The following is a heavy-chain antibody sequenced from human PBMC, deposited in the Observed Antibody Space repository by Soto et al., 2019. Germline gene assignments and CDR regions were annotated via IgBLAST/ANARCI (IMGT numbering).Heavy chain of an antibody. J-gene: IGHJ6*02. Sequence: TVSLTRTVPRDCLSRDLSSCAVFSPGKGLEWIGYLYNTGSTIYNPSLKSRVTISVDTSKNQFSLKMNSVTAADTAVYYCARDLWGSCGVDCYPLDVWGQGTTVT. CDR1: RDCLSRDL. CDR3: ARDLWGSCGVDCYPLDV. V-gene: IGHV4-59*01. CDR2: LYNTGST. D-gene: IGHD2-21*02.